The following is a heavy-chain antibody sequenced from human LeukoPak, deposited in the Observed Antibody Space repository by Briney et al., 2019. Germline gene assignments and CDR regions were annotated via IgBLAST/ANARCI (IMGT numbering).Heavy chain of an antibody. V-gene: IGHV3-30*02. J-gene: IGHJ4*02. Sequence: GGSLRLSCAASGFTFSGHAMHWVRQTPGVGLEWVAIIGNDGRDQHYSESVKGRFTISRDNSKNTLFLQLNSLRPEDTALYLCARDLMWGFDYWGQGTLVTVSS. CDR3: ARDLMWGFDY. CDR1: GFTFSGHA. D-gene: IGHD7-27*01. CDR2: IGNDGRDQ.